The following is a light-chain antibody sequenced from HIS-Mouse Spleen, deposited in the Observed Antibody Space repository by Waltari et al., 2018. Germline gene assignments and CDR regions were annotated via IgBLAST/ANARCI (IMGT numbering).Light chain of an antibody. CDR2: KDS. J-gene: IGLJ2*01. V-gene: IGLV3-25*03. CDR3: QSAESSGTYVV. Sequence: SYELTQPPSVSVSPGQTARITCSGDALPKQYAYWYQQKPGQAPVLVIYKDSERPSGLLEGFSGASSGTTGTLTISGVQAEDEADYYCQSAESSGTYVVFGGGTKLTVL. CDR1: ALPKQY.